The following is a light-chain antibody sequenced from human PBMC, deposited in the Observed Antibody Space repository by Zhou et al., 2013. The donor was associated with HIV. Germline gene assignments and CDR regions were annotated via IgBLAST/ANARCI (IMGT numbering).Light chain of an antibody. Sequence: DIQMTQSPSSVSASVGDRLTITCRASQGISSRLAWYQQKPGKAPKLLIYAASSLQSGVPSRFSGSGSGADFTFTISSLQPEDIATYYCLQYDSLPYTFGQGTKLEIK. J-gene: IGKJ2*01. CDR1: QGISSR. CDR3: LQYDSLPYT. CDR2: AAS. V-gene: IGKV1-12*01.